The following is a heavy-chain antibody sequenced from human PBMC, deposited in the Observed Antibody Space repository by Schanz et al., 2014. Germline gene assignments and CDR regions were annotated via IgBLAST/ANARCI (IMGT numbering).Heavy chain of an antibody. CDR2: INAGTGNT. D-gene: IGHD2-2*01. CDR3: ATMWAYCTITTCHTLEPFDV. Sequence: QVQLVQSWAEVKGPGASVKVSCKASGYSFTPFPIHWVRQAPGQRLEWMGWINAGTGNTEYSQKFQGRVTITRDTLASTAYMEVSSLRSDDTALYYCATMWAYCTITTCHTLEPFDVWGQGTMVTVSS. J-gene: IGHJ3*01. CDR1: GYSFTPFP. V-gene: IGHV1-3*01.